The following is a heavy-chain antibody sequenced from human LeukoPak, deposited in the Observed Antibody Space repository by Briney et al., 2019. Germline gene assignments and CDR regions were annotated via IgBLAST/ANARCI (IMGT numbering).Heavy chain of an antibody. CDR3: ARTPYDSSGYYSDY. V-gene: IGHV1-2*02. CDR1: GYTLSDYY. CDR2: INPNNGET. Sequence: ASVKVSCQASGYTLSDYYLHWMRQVPGQRPEWKAWINPNNGETKIAQKFQGRVVMTRDTSINTAYMQVSSLRPDDTAVYYCARTPYDSSGYYSDYWGQGTLVTVSS. D-gene: IGHD3-22*01. J-gene: IGHJ4*02.